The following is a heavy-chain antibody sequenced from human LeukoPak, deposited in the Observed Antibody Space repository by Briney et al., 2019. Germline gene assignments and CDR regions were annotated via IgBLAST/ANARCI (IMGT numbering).Heavy chain of an antibody. CDR3: ASLGDYYGSGSYAPFDY. CDR2: INPNTGGT. CDR1: GYTFTGFY. J-gene: IGHJ4*02. Sequence: ASVKVSCKASGYTFTGFYLHWVRQAPGQGLEWMGWINPNTGGTNYAQKFQGRVTMTRDTSISTAYMELSRLSSDDTAIYYCASLGDYYGSGSYAPFDYWGQGTLVTISS. V-gene: IGHV1-2*02. D-gene: IGHD3-10*01.